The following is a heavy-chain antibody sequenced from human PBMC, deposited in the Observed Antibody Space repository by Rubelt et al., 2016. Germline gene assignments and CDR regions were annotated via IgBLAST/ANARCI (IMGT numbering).Heavy chain of an antibody. CDR2: INHSGST. CDR3: ARLTDDSGFDY. CDR1: GGSFSGYY. V-gene: IGHV4-34*01. J-gene: IGHJ4*02. Sequence: QVQLQQWGAGLLKPSETLSLTCAVYGGSFSGYYWSWIRQPPGKGLEWIGEINHSGSTNYNPSLKSRVTISVDTSKNQFSLKLSAVTAADTAVDYCARLTDDSGFDYWGQGTLVTVSS. D-gene: IGHD1-14*01.